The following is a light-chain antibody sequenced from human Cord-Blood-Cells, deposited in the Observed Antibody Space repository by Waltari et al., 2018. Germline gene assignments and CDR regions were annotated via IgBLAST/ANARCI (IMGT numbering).Light chain of an antibody. CDR3: QVWDSSSDHVV. J-gene: IGLJ2*01. CDR1: NIGSKS. V-gene: IGLV3-21*03. Sequence: SYVLTQPPSVSVASGKTARITCGGNNIGSKSVPWYQQKPGQAPVLVVYDDSDRPSGIPGRFSGSNSGNTATLTISRVEAGDEADYYCQVWDSSSDHVVFGGGTKLTVL. CDR2: DDS.